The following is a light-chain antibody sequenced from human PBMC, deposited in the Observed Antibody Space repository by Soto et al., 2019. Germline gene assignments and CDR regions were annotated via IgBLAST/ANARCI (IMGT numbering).Light chain of an antibody. Sequence: QSVLTQPPSVSAAPGQKVTISCSGSSSNIGNNYVSWYQHVPGTAPKLLIYDNNERPSGIPDRFSGSKSGTSATLGITGLQTGNEADYHCGTWDSSLSAVVFGGGTKLTVL. J-gene: IGLJ3*02. V-gene: IGLV1-51*01. CDR2: DNN. CDR1: SSNIGNNY. CDR3: GTWDSSLSAVV.